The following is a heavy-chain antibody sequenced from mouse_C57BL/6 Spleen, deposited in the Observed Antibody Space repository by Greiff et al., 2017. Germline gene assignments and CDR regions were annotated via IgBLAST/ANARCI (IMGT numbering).Heavy chain of an antibody. D-gene: IGHD1-1*01. Sequence: VQLKESGPGLVKPSQSLSLTCSVTGYSITSGYYWNWIRQFPGNKLEWMGYISYDGSNNYNPSLKNRISITRDTSKNQFFLKLNSVTTEDTATYYCARTHYYGSSPWYFDVWGTGTTVTVSS. CDR2: ISYDGSN. J-gene: IGHJ1*03. CDR1: GYSITSGYY. V-gene: IGHV3-6*01. CDR3: ARTHYYGSSPWYFDV.